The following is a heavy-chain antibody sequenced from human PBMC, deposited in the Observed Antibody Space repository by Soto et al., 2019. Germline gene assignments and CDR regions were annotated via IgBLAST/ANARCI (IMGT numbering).Heavy chain of an antibody. J-gene: IGHJ6*02. D-gene: IGHD6-13*01. CDR3: ARIYSSNWEYYYHYGLDV. Sequence: SETRSLTCTVSGGSISDTTYYWGWIRQPPDKGLEWIGTIYYTGSTYLNPSLKSRVTISVDTSKNQFSLKMSSVTAADTAVYFCARIYSSNWEYYYHYGLDVWGQGTTVT. CDR1: GGSISDTTYY. V-gene: IGHV4-39*01. CDR2: IYYTGST.